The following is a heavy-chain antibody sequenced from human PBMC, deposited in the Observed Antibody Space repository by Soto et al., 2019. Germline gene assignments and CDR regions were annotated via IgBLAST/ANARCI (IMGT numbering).Heavy chain of an antibody. Sequence: QVQLQESGPGLVKPSETLSLTCTVSGGSISSHYWSWVRQPPGKGLEWIGYIYYSVSTNYNPSLKSRVTISVDTSKNQFSLKLSSVTAADTAVYYCASGSGWYFWYYWGQGTLVTVSS. CDR2: IYYSVST. CDR3: ASGSGWYFWYY. V-gene: IGHV4-59*11. J-gene: IGHJ4*02. CDR1: GGSISSHY. D-gene: IGHD6-19*01.